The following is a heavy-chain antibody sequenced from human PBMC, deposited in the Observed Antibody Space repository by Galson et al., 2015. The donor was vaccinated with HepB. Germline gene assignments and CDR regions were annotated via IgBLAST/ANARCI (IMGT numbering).Heavy chain of an antibody. CDR3: ARHPYPNDAFDI. CDR2: IYYSGST. V-gene: IGHV4-39*01. J-gene: IGHJ3*02. Sequence: ETLSLTCTVSGGSISSSSYYWGWIRQPPGKGLEWIGSIYYSGSTYYNPSLKSRVTISVDTSKNQFSLKLSSVTAADTAVYYCARHPYPNDAFDIWGQGTMVTVSS. D-gene: IGHD2-21*01. CDR1: GGSISSSSYY.